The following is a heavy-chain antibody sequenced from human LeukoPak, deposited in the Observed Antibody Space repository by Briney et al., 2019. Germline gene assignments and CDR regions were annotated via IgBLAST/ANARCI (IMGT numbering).Heavy chain of an antibody. CDR1: GFTFSSYA. CDR3: AKDHLSGYYDSSGYYPYYFDY. D-gene: IGHD3-22*01. CDR2: ISGSGGST. J-gene: IGHJ4*02. Sequence: PGGSLRLSCAASGFTFSSYAMSWVRQAPGKGLEWVSAISGSGGSTYYADSVKGRFTISRDNSKNTLYLQMNSLRAEDTAVYHCAKDHLSGYYDSSGYYPYYFDYWGQGTLVTVSS. V-gene: IGHV3-23*01.